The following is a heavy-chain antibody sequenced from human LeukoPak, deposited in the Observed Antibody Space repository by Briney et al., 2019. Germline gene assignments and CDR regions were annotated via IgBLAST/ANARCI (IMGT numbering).Heavy chain of an antibody. V-gene: IGHV4-4*02. CDR1: GASISSGTW. J-gene: IGHJ4*02. CDR3: ASPSGASTW. D-gene: IGHD2-15*01. Sequence: SQTLSLTCTVSGASISSGTWWSWVRQPPGKGLEWIGDIFHSGSTNYNPSLKSRLTISVDKSKNQFSLELTSVTAADTAVYYCASPSGASTWWGQGTLVTVSS. CDR2: IFHSGST.